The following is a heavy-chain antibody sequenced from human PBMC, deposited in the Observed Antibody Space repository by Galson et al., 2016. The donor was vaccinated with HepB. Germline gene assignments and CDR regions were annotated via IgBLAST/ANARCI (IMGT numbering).Heavy chain of an antibody. CDR3: ARAGYSSGWSNWYFDL. Sequence: SLRLSCAVSGFTFSRYNMHWVRQATGKGLEWVSSIATTGDTYYAGSVKGRFTISRENAKNSLYLHMNSLRAEDTAVYYCARAGYSSGWSNWYFDLWGRGTLVTVSS. J-gene: IGHJ2*01. D-gene: IGHD6-19*01. V-gene: IGHV3-13*04. CDR1: GFTFSRYN. CDR2: IATTGDT.